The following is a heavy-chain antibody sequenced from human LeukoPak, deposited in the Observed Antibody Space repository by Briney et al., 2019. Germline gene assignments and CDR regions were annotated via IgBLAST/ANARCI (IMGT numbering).Heavy chain of an antibody. D-gene: IGHD4-11*01. Sequence: SETLSLTCTVSGGSISSYYWSWIRQPPGKGLEWIGYIYYSGSTNYNPSLKSRVTISVDTSKNQFSLKLSSVTAADTAVYYCARVGADNYGYYYYYMDVWGKGTTVTVSS. J-gene: IGHJ6*03. V-gene: IGHV4-59*01. CDR3: ARVGADNYGYYYYYMDV. CDR2: IYYSGST. CDR1: GGSISSYY.